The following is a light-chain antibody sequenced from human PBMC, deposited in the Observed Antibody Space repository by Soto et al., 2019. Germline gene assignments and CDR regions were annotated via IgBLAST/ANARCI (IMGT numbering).Light chain of an antibody. CDR3: QQRSNWPST. CDR2: DAS. V-gene: IGKV3-11*01. CDR1: QSVGAY. Sequence: EIVLTQSPVTLSLSPGERATLSCRASQSVGAYLAWYRQKPGQAPRLLIYDASSRAAGVPARFSGSGSGTDFTLTISSLEPEDFAVYYCQQRSNWPSTFGGGTKVEIK. J-gene: IGKJ4*01.